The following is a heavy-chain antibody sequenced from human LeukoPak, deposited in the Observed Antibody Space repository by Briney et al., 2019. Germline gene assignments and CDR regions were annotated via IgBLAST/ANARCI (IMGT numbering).Heavy chain of an antibody. J-gene: IGHJ6*03. CDR1: GGTFSSYA. CDR3: AGGDWEGATLYYMDV. V-gene: IGHV1-69*06. Sequence: GASVKVSCKASGGTFSSYAISWVRQAPGQGLEWMGGIIPIFGTANYAQKFQGRVTITADKSTSTAYMEPSSLRSEDTAVYYCAGGDWEGATLYYMDVWGKGTTVTISS. D-gene: IGHD1-26*01. CDR2: IIPIFGTA.